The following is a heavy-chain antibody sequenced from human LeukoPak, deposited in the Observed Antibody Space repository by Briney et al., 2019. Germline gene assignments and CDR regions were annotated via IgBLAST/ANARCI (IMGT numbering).Heavy chain of an antibody. D-gene: IGHD3-10*01. J-gene: IGHJ4*02. CDR2: INHSGST. Sequence: PSETLSLTCAVYGGSFSGYYWSWIRQPPGKGLEWIGEINHSGSTNYNPSLKSRVTISVDTSKNQFSLKLSSVTAADTAVYYCASPSFGEAIYWGQGTLVTVSS. CDR3: ASPSFGEAIY. CDR1: GGSFSGYY. V-gene: IGHV4-34*01.